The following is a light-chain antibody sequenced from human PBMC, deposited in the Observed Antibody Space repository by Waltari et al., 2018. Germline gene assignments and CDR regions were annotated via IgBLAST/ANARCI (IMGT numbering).Light chain of an antibody. CDR1: RTDVRFSNY. CDR2: EVN. J-gene: IGLJ1*01. CDR3: SSYQGGNKYV. Sequence: QSALTQPPSASGPPGQSVTISCTGTRTDVRFSNYVSWYQQYPGKVPKLLIYEVNTRPSGVPDRFSGSKSGNTASLTVSGLQPEDEADYYCSSYQGGNKYVFGTGTKITVL. V-gene: IGLV2-8*01.